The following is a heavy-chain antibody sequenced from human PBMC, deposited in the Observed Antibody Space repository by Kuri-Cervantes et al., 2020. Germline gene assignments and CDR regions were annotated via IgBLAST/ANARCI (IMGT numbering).Heavy chain of an antibody. D-gene: IGHD2-15*01. CDR3: ASSWRMLSSWFDP. Sequence: GESLKISCAASGFTFSDYYMSWIRQAPGKGLEWVSYISSSGSTIYYADSVKGRFTISRDNSKNTLYLQMNSLRAEDTAVYYCASSWRMLSSWFDPWGQGTLVTVSS. CDR2: ISSSGSTI. CDR1: GFTFSDYY. V-gene: IGHV3-11*04. J-gene: IGHJ5*02.